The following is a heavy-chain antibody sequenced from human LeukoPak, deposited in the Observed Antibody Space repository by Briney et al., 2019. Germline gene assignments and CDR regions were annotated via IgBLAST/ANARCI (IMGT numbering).Heavy chain of an antibody. J-gene: IGHJ5*02. D-gene: IGHD3-10*01. CDR3: ARGFNRGFDP. Sequence: GGSLRLSCAASGFTFSNAWMNWVRQAPGKGLEWVSVIYSGGTTYYADSVKGRFTFSRDNSKNMLHLQMNSLRAEDTAVYYCARGFNRGFDPWGQGTLVIVSS. V-gene: IGHV3-53*01. CDR1: GFTFSNAW. CDR2: IYSGGTT.